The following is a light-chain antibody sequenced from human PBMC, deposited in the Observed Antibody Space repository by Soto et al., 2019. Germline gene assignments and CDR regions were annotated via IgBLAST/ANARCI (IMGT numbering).Light chain of an antibody. CDR3: QQANSFPPT. J-gene: IGKJ4*01. Sequence: DIHMTQSPFSVSASVGDRVTITCRARQGISSWLAGYQQKPGKAPKLLIYTVSRLQSGVPSRFSVSGSGPDFTLTISSLQHEDFAPYYCQQANSFPPTFGGGTNVEIK. CDR1: QGISSW. V-gene: IGKV1-12*01. CDR2: TVS.